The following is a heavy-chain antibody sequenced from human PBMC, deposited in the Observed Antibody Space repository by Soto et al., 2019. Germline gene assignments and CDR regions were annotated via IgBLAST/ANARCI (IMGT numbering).Heavy chain of an antibody. CDR3: VGGWYDYYYGMDV. J-gene: IGHJ6*02. CDR1: GGTFSSYA. Sequence: GASVKVSCKASGGTFSSYAISWVRQAPGQGLEWMGGIIPIFGTANYTQKFQGRVTITADESTSTAYMELSSLRSEDTAVYYCVGGWYDYYYGMDVWGQGTTVTVSS. D-gene: IGHD6-19*01. V-gene: IGHV1-69*13. CDR2: IIPIFGTA.